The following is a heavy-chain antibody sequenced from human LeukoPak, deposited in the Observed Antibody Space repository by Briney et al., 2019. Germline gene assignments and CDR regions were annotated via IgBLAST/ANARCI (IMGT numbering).Heavy chain of an antibody. J-gene: IGHJ5*02. D-gene: IGHD5-24*01. V-gene: IGHV4-34*01. CDR2: INHSGST. CDR1: GGSFSGYY. CDR3: ARHKSERWLTRGGWFDP. Sequence: SETLSLTCAVYGGSFSGYYWSWIRQPPGKGLEWIGEINHSGSTNYNPSLKSRVTISVDTSKNQFSLKLSSVTAADTAVYYCARHKSERWLTRGGWFDPWGQGTLVTVSS.